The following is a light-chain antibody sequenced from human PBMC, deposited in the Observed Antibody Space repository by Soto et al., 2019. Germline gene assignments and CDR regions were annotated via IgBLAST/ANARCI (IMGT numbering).Light chain of an antibody. CDR3: MEALQIRVE. J-gene: IGKJ1*01. CDR1: QSLLHSPGYNY. V-gene: IGKV2-28*01. CDR2: LAS. Sequence: DNVMTQSPLSLSVTPGEPASISCRSNQSLLHSPGYNYLVWYLQRPGESQQLLIYLASYRASGVPDSFRGSGSGISVTLKFSGVEAGDVGVYYCMEALQIRVEFGQGTK.